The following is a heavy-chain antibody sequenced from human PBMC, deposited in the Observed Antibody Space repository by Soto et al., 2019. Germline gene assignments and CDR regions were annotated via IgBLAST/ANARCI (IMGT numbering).Heavy chain of an antibody. V-gene: IGHV3-48*03. J-gene: IGHJ6*02. CDR1: GFTFSSYE. CDR2: ISSSGSTI. CDR3: ARVNYYYYYGMDV. Sequence: EVQLVESGGGLVQPGGSLRLSCAASGFTFSSYEMNWVRQAPGKGLEWVSYISSSGSTIYYADSVKGRFTISRDNAKNSLYLQMNSLRAEDTAVYYCARVNYYYYYGMDVWGQGTTVTVSS.